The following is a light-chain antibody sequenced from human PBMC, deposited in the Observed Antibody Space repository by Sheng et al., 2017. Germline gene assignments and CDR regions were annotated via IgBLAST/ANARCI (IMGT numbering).Light chain of an antibody. CDR1: QSVRRN. CDR2: GAS. V-gene: IGKV3D-15*01. J-gene: IGKJ1*01. CDR3: QQYDNWPPWT. Sequence: IVMTQSPATLSVSPGERATLSCRASQSVRRNLAWYQQKPGQGPRLLIYGASTRATGIPDRFSGSGSGTEFTLTISSLQSGDFAVYFCQQYDNWPPWTFGRGTEGG.